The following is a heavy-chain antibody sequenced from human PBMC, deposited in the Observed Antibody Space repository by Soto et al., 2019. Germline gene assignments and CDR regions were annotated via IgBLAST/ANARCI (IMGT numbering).Heavy chain of an antibody. CDR2: INAGNGNT. CDR3: ARRGYCTNGVCPKYYYYYYMDV. Sequence: SVKVSCKASGYTFTSYAMHWVRQAPGQRLEWMGWINAGNGNTKYSRKFQGRVTITRDTSASTAYMELSSLRSEDTAVYYCARRGYCTNGVCPKYYYYYYMDVWGKGTTVTVSS. D-gene: IGHD2-8*01. V-gene: IGHV1-3*01. J-gene: IGHJ6*03. CDR1: GYTFTSYA.